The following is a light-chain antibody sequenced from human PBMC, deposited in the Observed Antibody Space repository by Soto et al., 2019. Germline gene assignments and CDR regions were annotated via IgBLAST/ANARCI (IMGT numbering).Light chain of an antibody. Sequence: SYELTQPPSVSVAPGQTARITCGGTNIGSKSVHWYQQKPGQAPVLVVYDDSDRPSGIPERFSGSNSGNTATLTISRVEAGDEADYYCQVWDSSSPSIVFGGGTKLTVL. CDR3: QVWDSSSPSIV. CDR1: NIGSKS. J-gene: IGLJ3*02. V-gene: IGLV3-21*02. CDR2: DDS.